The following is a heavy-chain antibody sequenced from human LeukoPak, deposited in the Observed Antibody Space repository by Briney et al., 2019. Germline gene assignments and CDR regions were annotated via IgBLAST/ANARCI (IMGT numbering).Heavy chain of an antibody. CDR3: ARSYGDYVWFSAFDI. CDR1: GGSFSGYY. J-gene: IGHJ3*02. CDR2: INHSGST. D-gene: IGHD4-17*01. Sequence: SETLSLTCAVYGGSFSGYYWSWIRQLLGRGLEWIGEINHSGSTNYNPSLKSRVTISVDTSKNQFSLKLSSVTAADTAVYYCARSYGDYVWFSAFDIWGQGTMVTVSS. V-gene: IGHV4-34*01.